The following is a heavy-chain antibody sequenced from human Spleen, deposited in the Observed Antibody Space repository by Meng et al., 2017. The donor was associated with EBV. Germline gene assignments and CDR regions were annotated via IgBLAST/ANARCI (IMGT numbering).Heavy chain of an antibody. J-gene: IGHJ4*02. Sequence: QVPLQPSGAGLLKPSQTLSLLCAVHGESISGSNSYWTWIRQPPGKGLEWIGEIFHSGTTYYNSSLKSRVTISVDTSENHFSLKLTSVAAADTAIYYCARGLVVATTSLNYDYWGQGTLVTVSS. CDR3: ARGLVVATTSLNYDY. CDR2: IFHSGTT. V-gene: IGHV4-34*01. CDR1: GESISGSNSY. D-gene: IGHD5-12*01.